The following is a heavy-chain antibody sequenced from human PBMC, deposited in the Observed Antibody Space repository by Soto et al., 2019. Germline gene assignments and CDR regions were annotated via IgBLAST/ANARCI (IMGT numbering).Heavy chain of an antibody. Sequence: GGSLRLSCAASGFTFSSYSMNWVRQAPGKGLEWVSSISSSSYIYYADSVKGRFTISRDNAKNSLYLQMNSLRAEDTAVYYCARDMFLGIAASQAFDYWGQGTLVTVSS. CDR2: ISSSSYI. J-gene: IGHJ4*02. D-gene: IGHD6-13*01. CDR1: GFTFSSYS. CDR3: ARDMFLGIAASQAFDY. V-gene: IGHV3-21*01.